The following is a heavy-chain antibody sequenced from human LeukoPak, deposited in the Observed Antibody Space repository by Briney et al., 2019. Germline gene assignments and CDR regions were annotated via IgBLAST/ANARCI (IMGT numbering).Heavy chain of an antibody. J-gene: IGHJ3*02. Sequence: PGRSLRLSCAASGFTFSSYAMHWVRQAPGKGLEWVAVISYDGSDKYYADSVKGRFTISRDNSKKTLYLQMNSLRAEDTALYYCASAPGIAAAGIGAFDIWGQGTMVTVSS. CDR3: ASAPGIAAAGIGAFDI. D-gene: IGHD6-13*01. CDR2: ISYDGSDK. V-gene: IGHV3-30*04. CDR1: GFTFSSYA.